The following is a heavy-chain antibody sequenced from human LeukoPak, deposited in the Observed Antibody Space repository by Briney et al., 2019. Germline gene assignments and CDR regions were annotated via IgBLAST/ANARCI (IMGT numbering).Heavy chain of an antibody. J-gene: IGHJ6*02. CDR2: IYYSGST. V-gene: IGHV4-59*08. CDR1: GGSISSYY. CDR3: ARHGVSGWPHPRYYYYGMDV. Sequence: SETLSLTCTASGGSISSYYWSWIRQPPGKGLEWIGYIYYSGSTNYNPSLKSRVTISVDTSKNQFSLKLSSVTAADTAVYYCARHGVSGWPHPRYYYYGMDVWGQGTTVTVSS. D-gene: IGHD6-19*01.